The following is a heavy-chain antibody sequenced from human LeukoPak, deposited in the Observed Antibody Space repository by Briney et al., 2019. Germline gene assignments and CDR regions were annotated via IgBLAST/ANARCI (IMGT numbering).Heavy chain of an antibody. J-gene: IGHJ5*02. Sequence: GGSLRLSCAASGFTFSSYSMNWVRQAPGKGLEWVSSISSSSSYIYYADSVKGRFTISRDNAKNSLYLQMNSLRAEDTAVYYCASGYYSGTNNWFDPWGQGTLVTVSS. CDR3: ASGYYSGTNNWFDP. V-gene: IGHV3-21*01. CDR1: GFTFSSYS. D-gene: IGHD1-26*01. CDR2: ISSSSSYI.